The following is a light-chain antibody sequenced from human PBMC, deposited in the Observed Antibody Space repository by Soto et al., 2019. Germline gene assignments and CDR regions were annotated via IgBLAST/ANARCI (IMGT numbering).Light chain of an antibody. Sequence: DIQMTQSPSSLSASVGDRVTITCQASQDISNSISWYQQRPGKAPKLVIHDASTLETGVPYRLSGSGSATEFTFTISSLQSEDISTDYCHQYHSLPLTFGGGTKVEIK. CDR3: HQYHSLPLT. V-gene: IGKV1-33*01. CDR2: DAS. CDR1: QDISNS. J-gene: IGKJ4*01.